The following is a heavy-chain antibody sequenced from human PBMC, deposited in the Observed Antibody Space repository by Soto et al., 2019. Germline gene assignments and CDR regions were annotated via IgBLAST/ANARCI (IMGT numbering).Heavy chain of an antibody. J-gene: IGHJ4*02. V-gene: IGHV4-31*03. CDR3: ARGNWNYELYDY. D-gene: IGHD1-7*01. Sequence: SETLSLTCTVSGGCISSGGYYWSWIRQHPGKGLEWIGYIYYSGSTYYNPSLKSRVTISVDTSKNQFSLKLSSVTAADTAVYYCARGNWNYELYDYWGQGTLVTVSS. CDR1: GGCISSGGYY. CDR2: IYYSGST.